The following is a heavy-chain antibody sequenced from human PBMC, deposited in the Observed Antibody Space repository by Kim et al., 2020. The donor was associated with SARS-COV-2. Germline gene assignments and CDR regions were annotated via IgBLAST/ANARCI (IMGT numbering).Heavy chain of an antibody. CDR3: ARGIVVVVAATRNYYYYGMDV. D-gene: IGHD2-15*01. CDR2: IYTSGST. Sequence: SETLSLTCTVSGGSISSGSYYCSWIRQPAGKGLEWIGRIYTSGSTNYNPSLKSRVTISVDTSKNQFSLKLSSVTAADTAVYYCARGIVVVVAATRNYYYYGMDVWGQGTTVTVSS. CDR1: GGSISSGSYY. J-gene: IGHJ6*02. V-gene: IGHV4-61*02.